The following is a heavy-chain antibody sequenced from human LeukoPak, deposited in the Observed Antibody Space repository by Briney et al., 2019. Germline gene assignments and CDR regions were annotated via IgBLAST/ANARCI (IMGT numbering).Heavy chain of an antibody. CDR2: IRAYNGNT. V-gene: IGHV1-18*01. J-gene: IGHJ4*02. D-gene: IGHD2-2*02. CDR3: ARATGYCSSTSCYTWDY. Sequence: ASVKVSCKASGYTFTSYGISWVRPAPGQGLEWMGWIRAYNGNTNYAQKLQGRVTMTTDTSTSTAYMELRSLRSDDTAVYYCARATGYCSSTSCYTWDYWGQGTLVTVSS. CDR1: GYTFTSYG.